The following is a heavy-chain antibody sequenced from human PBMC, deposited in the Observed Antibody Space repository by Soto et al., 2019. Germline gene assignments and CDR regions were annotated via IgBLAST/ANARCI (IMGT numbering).Heavy chain of an antibody. D-gene: IGHD3-22*01. Sequence: GASVKVSCKASGGTFSSYAISWVRQAPGQGLEWMGGIIPIFGTANYAQKFQGRVTITADESTSTAYMELSSLRSEDTAVYYCARDVDDSRYHYRLYYGMDVWGQRTTVTVSS. CDR3: ARDVDDSRYHYRLYYGMDV. CDR2: IIPIFGTA. J-gene: IGHJ6*02. V-gene: IGHV1-69*13. CDR1: GGTFSSYA.